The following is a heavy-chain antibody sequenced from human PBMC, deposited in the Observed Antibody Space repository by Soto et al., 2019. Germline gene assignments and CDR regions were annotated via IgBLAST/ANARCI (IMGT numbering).Heavy chain of an antibody. CDR1: GFNFNFFW. J-gene: IGHJ5*02. D-gene: IGHD5-12*01. V-gene: IGHV3-74*01. CDR2: INGDGSTT. Sequence: EVQLVESGGGLVQPGGSLRLSCAASGFNFNFFWMHWARQAPGKGLVWVSRINGDGSTTDYADSVKGRFTISRDNAKNTLFLQMDSLRVEDTAVYYCVRDSPTNLEDADTVASWFDPWGQGTLVTVSS. CDR3: VRDSPTNLEDADTVASWFDP.